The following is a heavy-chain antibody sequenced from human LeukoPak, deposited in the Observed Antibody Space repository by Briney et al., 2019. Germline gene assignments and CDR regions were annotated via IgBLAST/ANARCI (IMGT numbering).Heavy chain of an antibody. CDR3: AKGAGLGIAAAGDY. CDR2: ISWNSGSI. CDR1: GFTFDDYA. J-gene: IGHJ4*02. D-gene: IGHD6-13*01. Sequence: GRSLRLSCAASGFTFDDYAMHWARQAPGKGLEWVSGISWNSGSIGYADSVKGRFTISRDNAKNSLYLQMNSLRAEDMALYYCAKGAGLGIAAAGDYWGQGTLVTVSS. V-gene: IGHV3-9*03.